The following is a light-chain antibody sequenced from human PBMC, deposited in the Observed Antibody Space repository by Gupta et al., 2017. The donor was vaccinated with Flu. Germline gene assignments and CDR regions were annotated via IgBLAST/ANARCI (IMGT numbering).Light chain of an antibody. Sequence: DIQLTQSPSALSASAGDRVTITCQASEDISNYLSWYQQKPGSAPKLLMYDASNMETGVPSRFSGSGSGTDFTLTISSLQPEDIATYYCQQYDSSPPSFGGGTKVEI. CDR2: DAS. J-gene: IGKJ4*02. CDR3: QQYDSSPPS. CDR1: EDISNY. V-gene: IGKV1-33*01.